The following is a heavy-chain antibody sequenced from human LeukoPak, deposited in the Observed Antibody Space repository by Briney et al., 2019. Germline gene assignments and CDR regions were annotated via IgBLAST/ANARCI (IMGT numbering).Heavy chain of an antibody. CDR1: GFTFSSYA. CDR3: AKGKPAAGTFDY. CDR2: ISGSGGTT. V-gene: IGHV3-23*01. Sequence: GSLRLSCAASGFTFSSYAMNWVRQAPGKGLEWVSTISGSGGTTYYADSVKGRFTISRDNSKNTLYLQINSLRAEDTALYYCAKGKPAAGTFDYWGQGTLVTVSS. D-gene: IGHD6-13*01. J-gene: IGHJ4*02.